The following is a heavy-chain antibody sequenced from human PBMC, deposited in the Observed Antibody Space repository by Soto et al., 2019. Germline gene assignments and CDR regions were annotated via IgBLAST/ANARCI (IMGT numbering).Heavy chain of an antibody. CDR3: ESTGWNTGYFDY. CDR2: IYTSGST. D-gene: IGHD1-1*01. CDR1: GGSISSYY. Sequence: PSETLSLTCTVSGGSISSYYWSWIRQPAGKGLEWIGRIYTSGSTNYNPSLKSRVTMSVDTSKNQFSLKLSSVTAADTAVYYCESTGWNTGYFDYWGQGTLVTVSS. V-gene: IGHV4-4*07. J-gene: IGHJ4*02.